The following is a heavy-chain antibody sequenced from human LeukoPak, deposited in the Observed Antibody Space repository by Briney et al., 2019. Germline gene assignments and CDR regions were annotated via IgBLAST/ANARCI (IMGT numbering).Heavy chain of an antibody. J-gene: IGHJ4*02. V-gene: IGHV3-23*01. CDR3: AFGPHQRWLLANK. CDR2: ITGSGDST. Sequence: PGGSLRLSCAVSGVSFSSYAVGCVRQTPGKGLQLVSTITGSGDSTFYADSVNGRFTVSRDNSKNTLYLQMSSLRADDTALYYCAFGPHQRWLLANKWGQGTLVTVSS. D-gene: IGHD6-19*01. CDR1: GVSFSSYA.